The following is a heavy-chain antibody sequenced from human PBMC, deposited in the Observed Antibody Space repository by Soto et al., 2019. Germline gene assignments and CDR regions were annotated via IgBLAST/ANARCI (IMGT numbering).Heavy chain of an antibody. CDR2: ISAYNGDT. D-gene: IGHD1-1*01. Sequence: ASVKVSCKASGYSFSNYGITWVRQAPGQGLEWMGRISAYNGDTNYVQKFQGRVTMTTETSTTTSYMELRNLTSDDTAVYFCARDWRGAEGFDPWGQGTLVTVSS. CDR1: GYSFSNYG. J-gene: IGHJ5*02. CDR3: ARDWRGAEGFDP. V-gene: IGHV1-18*01.